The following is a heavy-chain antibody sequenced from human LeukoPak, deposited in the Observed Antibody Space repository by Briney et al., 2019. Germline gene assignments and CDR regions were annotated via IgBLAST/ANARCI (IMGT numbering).Heavy chain of an antibody. Sequence: PGGSLRLSCAASGFTFSSYEMNWVRQAPGKGLEWVSFITSSGNTMYYADSVKGRFTISGDNAKNSLYLQMNSLRADDTAVYYCARLRSKYWFDPWGQGTLVTVSS. V-gene: IGHV3-48*03. CDR2: ITSSGNTM. J-gene: IGHJ5*02. CDR1: GFTFSSYE. D-gene: IGHD4-11*01. CDR3: ARLRSKYWFDP.